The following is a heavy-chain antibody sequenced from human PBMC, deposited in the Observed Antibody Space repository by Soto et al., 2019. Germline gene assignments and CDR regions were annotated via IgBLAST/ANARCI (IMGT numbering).Heavy chain of an antibody. V-gene: IGHV3-7*03. CDR3: ARENSFIGYCTSTSCPAFDI. CDR1: GFTFRDYW. Sequence: GGSLRLSCADSGFTFRDYWMSWVRQAPGKGLEWVANIKQDGSEKYYVDSVKGRFTISRDNARSSLYLQMNSLRAEDTAVYYCARENSFIGYCTSTSCPAFDIWGQGTVVTVSS. CDR2: IKQDGSEK. D-gene: IGHD2-2*01. J-gene: IGHJ3*02.